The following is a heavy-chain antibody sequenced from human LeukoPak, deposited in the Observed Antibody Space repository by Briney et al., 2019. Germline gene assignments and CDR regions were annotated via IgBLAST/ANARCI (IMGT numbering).Heavy chain of an antibody. V-gene: IGHV3-7*01. CDR1: GFTFSSYW. CDR3: ARSPWYDFWSGSYAFDI. J-gene: IGHJ3*02. Sequence: GGSLRLSCAASGFTFSSYWMSWVRQAPGKGLEWVANIKQDGSEKYYVDSVKGRFTISRDNAKNSLYLQMNSLRAEDTAVYYCARSPWYDFWSGSYAFDIWGQGTMVTVSS. CDR2: IKQDGSEK. D-gene: IGHD3-3*01.